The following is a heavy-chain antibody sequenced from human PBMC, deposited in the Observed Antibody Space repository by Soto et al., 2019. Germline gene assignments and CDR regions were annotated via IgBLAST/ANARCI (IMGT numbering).Heavy chain of an antibody. CDR2: IWYDGSNK. Sequence: GGSLRLSCAASGFTFSSYGMHWVRQAPGKGLEWVAVIWYDGSNKYYADSVKGRFTISRDNSKNTLYLQMNSLRAEDTAVYYCARDPGLGYCSSTSCYGSDYWGQGTLVTVSS. CDR3: ARDPGLGYCSSTSCYGSDY. V-gene: IGHV3-33*01. D-gene: IGHD2-2*01. J-gene: IGHJ4*02. CDR1: GFTFSSYG.